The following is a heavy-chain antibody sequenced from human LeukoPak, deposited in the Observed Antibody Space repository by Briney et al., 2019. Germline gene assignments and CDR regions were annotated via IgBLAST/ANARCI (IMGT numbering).Heavy chain of an antibody. CDR3: AITNYCSSTSCYRVGYYYMDV. CDR1: GGTFSSYA. D-gene: IGHD2-2*02. CDR2: IIPIFGTA. J-gene: IGHJ6*03. V-gene: IGHV1-69*05. Sequence: ASVKVSCKASGGTFSSYAISWVRQAPGQGLEWMGGIIPIFGTANYAQKFQGRVTITTDESTSTAYMELSSLRSEDTVVYYCAITNYCSSTSCYRVGYYYMDVWGKGTTVTVSS.